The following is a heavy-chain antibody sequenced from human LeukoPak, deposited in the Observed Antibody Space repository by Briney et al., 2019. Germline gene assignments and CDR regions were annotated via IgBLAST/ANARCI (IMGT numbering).Heavy chain of an antibody. J-gene: IGHJ4*02. Sequence: GASVKVSCKASGYTFTGYYMHWVRQAPGQGLEWMGWINPNSGGTNYAQKFQGRVTMTRDTSISTAYMELSRLRSDDTAVYYCARVNGEWELPADYWGQGTLVTVSS. D-gene: IGHD1-26*01. CDR1: GYTFTGYY. CDR2: INPNSGGT. CDR3: ARVNGEWELPADY. V-gene: IGHV1-2*02.